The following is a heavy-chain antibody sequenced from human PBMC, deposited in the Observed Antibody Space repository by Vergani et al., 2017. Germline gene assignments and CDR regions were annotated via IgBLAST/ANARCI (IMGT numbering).Heavy chain of an antibody. CDR2: IKQNGSEK. J-gene: IGHJ4*02. V-gene: IGHV3-7*01. CDR1: GFTFSSNW. Sequence: EVQLVESGGGLVQPGGSLRLSCAASGFTFSSNWMSWVRQAPGKGREWVANIKQNGSEKYYVDSVKGRFTISRDNAKNSLYLQMNSLRAEDTAVYYCAREYDILTGRTLVDWGQGTLVTVSS. D-gene: IGHD3-9*01. CDR3: AREYDILTGRTLVD.